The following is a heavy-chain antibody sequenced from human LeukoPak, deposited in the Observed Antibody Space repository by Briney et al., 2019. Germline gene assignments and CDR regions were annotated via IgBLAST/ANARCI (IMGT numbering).Heavy chain of an antibody. V-gene: IGHV4-59*08. CDR2: IYYSGST. CDR1: GGSISSYY. J-gene: IGHJ6*02. CDR3: ARHRDYYGSGSYYYDMDV. Sequence: SETLSLTCTVSGGSISSYYWSWIRQPPGKGLEWIGYIYYSGSTNYNPSLKSRVTISVDRSKDQFSLKLSSVTAADTAVYYCARHRDYYGSGSYYYDMDVWGQGTTVTVSS. D-gene: IGHD3-10*01.